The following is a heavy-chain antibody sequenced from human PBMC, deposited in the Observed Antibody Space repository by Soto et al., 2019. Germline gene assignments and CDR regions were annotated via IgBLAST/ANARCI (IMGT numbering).Heavy chain of an antibody. D-gene: IGHD6-13*01. J-gene: IGHJ4*02. V-gene: IGHV4-39*01. CDR2: IYYSGST. Sequence: QLQLQESGPGLVKPSETVSLTCTVSGGSISSSSYYWGWIRQPPGKGLEWIGSIYYSGSTYYNPSLKSRVTISVDTSKNRFSLKLSSVTAADTAVYYCARRGSSSWYGYWGQGTLVTVSS. CDR3: ARRGSSSWYGY. CDR1: GGSISSSSYY.